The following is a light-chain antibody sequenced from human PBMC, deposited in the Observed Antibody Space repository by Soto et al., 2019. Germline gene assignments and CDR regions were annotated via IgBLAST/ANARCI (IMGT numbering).Light chain of an antibody. CDR2: GVR. CDR3: SSFTTNRIYV. Sequence: QSALTQPTSVSGSPGQSITISCTGNSNDIGTYDYVSWYQQHPGKAPRLLIHGVRNRPSGISSRFSASESGLTASLTISGLQAEDEADYYCSSFTTNRIYVFGPGTKVTVL. J-gene: IGLJ1*01. CDR1: SNDIGTYDY. V-gene: IGLV2-14*01.